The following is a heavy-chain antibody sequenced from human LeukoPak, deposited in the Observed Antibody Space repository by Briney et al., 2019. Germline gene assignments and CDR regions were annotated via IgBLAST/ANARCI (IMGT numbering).Heavy chain of an antibody. V-gene: IGHV1-2*02. CDR2: INPNSGGT. CDR1: GYTFTGYY. Sequence: ASVKVSCKSSGYTFTGYYMHWVRQAPGQGLEWMGWINPNSGGTDYAQKFQGRVTMTRDTSISTAYMELSRLRSDDTAVYYCARDGGAYCGGDCYFADDYWGQGTLVTVSS. D-gene: IGHD2-21*02. CDR3: ARDGGAYCGGDCYFADDY. J-gene: IGHJ4*02.